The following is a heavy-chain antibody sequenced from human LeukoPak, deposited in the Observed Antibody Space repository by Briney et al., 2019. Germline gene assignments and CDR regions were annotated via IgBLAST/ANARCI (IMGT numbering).Heavy chain of an antibody. CDR1: GGSISSYY. CDR3: ARDEYSSSWSDYYYYMDV. J-gene: IGHJ6*03. Sequence: SETLSLTCNVSGGSISSYYWSWIRQPAGKGLEWIGRIYTSGRTNYNPSLKSRVTMSVDTSKNQFSLKLSSVTAADTAVYYCARDEYSSSWSDYYYYMDVWGKGTTVTVSS. D-gene: IGHD6-13*01. V-gene: IGHV4-4*07. CDR2: IYTSGRT.